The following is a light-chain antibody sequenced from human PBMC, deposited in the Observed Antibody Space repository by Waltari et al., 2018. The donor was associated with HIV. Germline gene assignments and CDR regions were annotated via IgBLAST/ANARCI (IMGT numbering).Light chain of an antibody. CDR2: QAS. CDR3: QQYNSYPWT. J-gene: IGKJ1*01. V-gene: IGKV1-5*03. CDR1: QSISSW. Sequence: DIQMTQSPSTLSASVGDRVTITCRASQSISSWLAWYQQKPGKAPKLLIYQASNLENGVPSRFSGSGSGTEFTLTISCQQPDDFAIYYCQQYNSYPWTFGQGTEVEVK.